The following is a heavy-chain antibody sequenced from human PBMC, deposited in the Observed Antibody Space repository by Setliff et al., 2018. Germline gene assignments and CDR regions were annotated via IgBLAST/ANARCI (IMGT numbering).Heavy chain of an antibody. Sequence: GGSLRLSCTASESTFSSFGMHWVRQAPGKGLEWVGFIRYDGSYEYYADSVQGRFTISRDNSKNTLFLHMNNLRPEDTALYYCAKASLAYSFGYYFDYWGQGTQVTVSS. V-gene: IGHV3-30*02. D-gene: IGHD5-18*01. J-gene: IGHJ4*02. CDR1: ESTFSSFG. CDR2: IRYDGSYE. CDR3: AKASLAYSFGYYFDY.